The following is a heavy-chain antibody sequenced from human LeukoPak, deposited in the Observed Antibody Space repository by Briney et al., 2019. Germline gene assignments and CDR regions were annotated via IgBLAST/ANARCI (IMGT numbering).Heavy chain of an antibody. Sequence: PSETLPLTCAVSGGSISRSNWWSWVRPPPGKGLEWIGEIYHSGSTNYNPSLQSRVTISVDKSKNQFSLKLSSVTAADTAVYYCAGPSYCSGGSCYPGAYGMDVWGKGPTVTVSS. V-gene: IGHV4-4*02. J-gene: IGHJ6*04. CDR2: IYHSGST. D-gene: IGHD2-15*01. CDR1: GGSISRSNW. CDR3: AGPSYCSGGSCYPGAYGMDV.